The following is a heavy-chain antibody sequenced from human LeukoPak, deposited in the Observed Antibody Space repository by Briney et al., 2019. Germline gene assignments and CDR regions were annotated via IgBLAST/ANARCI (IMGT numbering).Heavy chain of an antibody. CDR2: INPNSGGT. D-gene: IGHD1-7*01. CDR1: GYTFTGYY. V-gene: IGHV1-2*02. CDR3: ARGGNWNSRSPLIIDY. J-gene: IGHJ4*02. Sequence: ASVKVSCKASGYTFTGYYMHWVRQAPGQGLEWMGWINPNSGGTSYAQKFQGRVTMTRDTSVTTAYMELRSLRSDDTAVYYCARGGNWNSRSPLIIDYWGQGTLVTVSS.